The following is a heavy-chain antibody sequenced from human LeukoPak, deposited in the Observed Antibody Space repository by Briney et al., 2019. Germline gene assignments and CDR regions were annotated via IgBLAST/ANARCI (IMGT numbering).Heavy chain of an antibody. CDR3: ARSGRYCTNGVCYDNWFDP. Sequence: ASVKVSCKASGYTFTSYGISWVRQAPGQGLEWMGWISAYNGNTNYAQKLQGRVTMTTDTSTSTAYMELRSLRSDDTAVYYCARSGRYCTNGVCYDNWFDPWGQGTLVTVSS. J-gene: IGHJ5*02. V-gene: IGHV1-18*01. D-gene: IGHD2-8*01. CDR2: ISAYNGNT. CDR1: GYTFTSYG.